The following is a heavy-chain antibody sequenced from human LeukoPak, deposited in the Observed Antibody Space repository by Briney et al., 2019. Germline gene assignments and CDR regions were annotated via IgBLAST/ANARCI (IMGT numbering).Heavy chain of an antibody. CDR3: ARGRTSGTIFGVPYRRACGMDV. CDR2: INHSGST. V-gene: IGHV4-34*01. J-gene: IGHJ6*02. D-gene: IGHD3-3*01. Sequence: SETLSLTCTVSGGSISSYYWSWIRQPPGKGLEWIGEINHSGSTNYNPSLKSRVTISVDTSKNQFSLKLSSVTAADTAVYYCARGRTSGTIFGVPYRRACGMDVWGQGTTVTVSS. CDR1: GGSISSYY.